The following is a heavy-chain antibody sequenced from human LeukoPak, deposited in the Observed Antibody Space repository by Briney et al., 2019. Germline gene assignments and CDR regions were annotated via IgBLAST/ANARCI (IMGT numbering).Heavy chain of an antibody. CDR2: INYSGRT. CDR1: GGSVSSGIYY. CDR3: ASYYDGSGTQNWFDP. V-gene: IGHV4-61*01. D-gene: IGHD3-10*01. Sequence: PSETLSPTLTVPGGSVSSGIYYWSWIRQPPGKGLEWIGYINYSGRTNYNPSLKSRVTISVDTSKNHFSLKLSSVAAADTAVYYCASYYDGSGTQNWFDPWGQGTLVTVSS. J-gene: IGHJ5*02.